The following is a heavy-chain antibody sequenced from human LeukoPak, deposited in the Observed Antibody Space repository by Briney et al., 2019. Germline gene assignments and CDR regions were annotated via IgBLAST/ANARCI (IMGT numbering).Heavy chain of an antibody. CDR2: INPNSGGT. V-gene: IGHV1-2*02. CDR1: GYTFTSYY. J-gene: IGHJ6*02. D-gene: IGHD3-3*01. CDR3: ARDSYYDFWSGYYSLYYYYGMDV. Sequence: ASVKVSCKASGYTFTSYYMHWVRQAPGQGLEWMGWINPNSGGTNYAQKFQGRVTMTRDTSISTAYMKLSRLRSDDTAVYYCARDSYYDFWSGYYSLYYYYGMDVWGQGTTVTVSS.